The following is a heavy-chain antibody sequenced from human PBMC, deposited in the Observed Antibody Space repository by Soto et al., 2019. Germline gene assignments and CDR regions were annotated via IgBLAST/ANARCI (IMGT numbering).Heavy chain of an antibody. D-gene: IGHD2-15*01. CDR1: GVSVNSGNYY. CDR3: ARGTGYCSGGSCYNYFDP. J-gene: IGHJ5*02. V-gene: IGHV4-61*01. Sequence: SETLSLTCTVSGVSVNSGNYYWSWIRQTPGKGLEWIGYIYQSGSTRYNPSLKSRVTISLDTSKNQFSLKMSSVTAADTAVYYCARGTGYCSGGSCYNYFDPWGQGTLVTVSS. CDR2: IYQSGST.